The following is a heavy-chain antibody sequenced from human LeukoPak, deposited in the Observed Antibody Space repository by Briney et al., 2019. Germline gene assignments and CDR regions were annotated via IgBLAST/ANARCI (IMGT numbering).Heavy chain of an antibody. CDR3: AKDRFYLGGGDYYFDY. V-gene: IGHV3-30-3*01. J-gene: IGHJ4*02. CDR1: GFTFSSYA. CDR2: ISYDGSNK. D-gene: IGHD2-21*01. Sequence: GGSLRLSCAASGFTFSSYAMHWVRQAPGKGLEWVAVISYDGSNKYYADSVKGRFTISRDNSKNTLYLQMNSLRAEDTAVYYCAKDRFYLGGGDYYFDYWGQGTLVTVSS.